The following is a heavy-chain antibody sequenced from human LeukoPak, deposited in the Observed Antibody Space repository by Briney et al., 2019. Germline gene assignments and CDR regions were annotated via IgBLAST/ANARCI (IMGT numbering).Heavy chain of an antibody. CDR1: GYTFTSYD. J-gene: IGHJ5*02. D-gene: IGHD6-6*01. V-gene: IGHV1-8*01. Sequence: ASVKVSCKASGYTFTSYDINWVRQATGQGLEWMGWMNPNSGNTGYAQKFQGRVTMTRNTSISTAYMELSSLRSEDTAVYYCARGPDSSSSRWWWFDPWGQGPLVTVSS. CDR3: ARGPDSSSSRWWWFDP. CDR2: MNPNSGNT.